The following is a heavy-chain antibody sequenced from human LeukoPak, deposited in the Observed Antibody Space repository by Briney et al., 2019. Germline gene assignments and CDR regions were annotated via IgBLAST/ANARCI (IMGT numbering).Heavy chain of an antibody. CDR1: GFTFRNYS. V-gene: IGHV3-30*04. CDR2: ISYDGSNK. CDR3: ARDSGSGTLRYYFDY. J-gene: IGHJ4*02. D-gene: IGHD2-15*01. Sequence: GALRLLWGASGFTFRNYSLHWVRPGPGQGLEGGGGISYDGSNKYYADSVKGRFTISRGNSKNTLYLQMNSLRVEDTAVYYCARDSGSGTLRYYFDYWGQGTLVTVSS.